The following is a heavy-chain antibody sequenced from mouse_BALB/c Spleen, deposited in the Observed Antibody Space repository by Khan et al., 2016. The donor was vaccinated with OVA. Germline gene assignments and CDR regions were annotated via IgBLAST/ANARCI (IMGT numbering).Heavy chain of an antibody. CDR1: GYSFTGYF. V-gene: IGHV1-20*02. CDR3: TRIYRSDFDY. CDR2: INPHIGET. J-gene: IGHJ2*01. Sequence: EVKLVESGPELVRPGASVKISCKASGYSFTGYFMNWVMQRHGKSLEWIGRINPHIGETFYNQRFKDKATLTVDESSSTAHMELRSLASEDSAVYYCTRIYRSDFDYWGQGTTLTVSS. D-gene: IGHD1-1*01.